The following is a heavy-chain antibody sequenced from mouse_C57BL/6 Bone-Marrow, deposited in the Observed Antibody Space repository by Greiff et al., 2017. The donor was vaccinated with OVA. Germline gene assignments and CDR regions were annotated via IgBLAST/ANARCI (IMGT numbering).Heavy chain of an antibody. J-gene: IGHJ4*01. CDR1: CFSFPRSC. V-gene: IGHV2-5*01. Sequence: SLPSLVPPSHSLSITCPFSCFSFPRSCLPFVRPSPCTGLSWLGVIWRGGSTDYNAAFMSRLSITKDNSKSQVFFKMNSLQADDTAIYYCAKNPDGSPYAMDYWGQGTSVTVSS. CDR2: IWRGGST. D-gene: IGHD1-1*01. CDR3: AKNPDGSPYAMDY.